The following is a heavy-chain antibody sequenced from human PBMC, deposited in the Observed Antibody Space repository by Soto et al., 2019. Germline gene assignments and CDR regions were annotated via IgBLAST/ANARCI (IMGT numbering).Heavy chain of an antibody. CDR1: GYSFTSYW. D-gene: IGHD2-2*01. V-gene: IGHV5-51*01. CDR2: IYPGDSDT. Sequence: PGESLKISCKGSGYSFTSYWIGWVRQMPGKGLEWMGIIYPGDSDTRYGPSFQGQVTISADKSISTAYLQWSSLKASDTAMYYCARASLGSCSSTSCYPYYYYGMDVWGQGTTVTVSS. CDR3: ARASLGSCSSTSCYPYYYYGMDV. J-gene: IGHJ6*02.